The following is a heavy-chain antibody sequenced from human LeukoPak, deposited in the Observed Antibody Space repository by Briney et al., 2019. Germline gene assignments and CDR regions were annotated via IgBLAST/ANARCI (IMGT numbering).Heavy chain of an antibody. V-gene: IGHV1-69*04. J-gene: IGHJ4*02. Sequence: SVKVSCKASGGTFSSYAISWVRQAPGQGLEWMGRIIPILGIANYAQKFQGRVTITADKSTSTAYMELSSLRSEDTAVYYCASGGRDGYNCWNWGQGTLVTVSS. CDR3: ASGGRDGYNCWN. CDR2: IIPILGIA. D-gene: IGHD5-24*01. CDR1: GGTFSSYA.